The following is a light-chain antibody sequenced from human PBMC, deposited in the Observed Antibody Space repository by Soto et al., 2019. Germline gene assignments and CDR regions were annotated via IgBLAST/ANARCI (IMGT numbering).Light chain of an antibody. CDR2: AAS. J-gene: IGKJ1*01. CDR1: QSIRSY. V-gene: IGKV1-39*01. CDR3: QQSYSTPPT. Sequence: DIQMTQSPSSLSAYVGARVSITCRASQSIRSYLNWYQQKPGKATKVLIYAASSLQSGVPSRFSGSGSGTDFTLTISSLQPEDFATYYCQQSYSTPPTFGQGTKVDIK.